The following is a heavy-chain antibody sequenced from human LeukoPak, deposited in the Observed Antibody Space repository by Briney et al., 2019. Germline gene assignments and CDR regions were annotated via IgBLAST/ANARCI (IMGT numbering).Heavy chain of an antibody. Sequence: GGSLRLSCASSGSTFSGYGMHWVRQAPGKGLEWVAVISYDGSNKYYADSVKGRFTISRDNSKNTLYLQMNSLRAEDTAVYYCAGYYYDSSPFDYWGQGTLVTVSS. CDR3: AGYYYDSSPFDY. CDR1: GSTFSGYG. CDR2: ISYDGSNK. J-gene: IGHJ4*02. V-gene: IGHV3-30*03. D-gene: IGHD3-22*01.